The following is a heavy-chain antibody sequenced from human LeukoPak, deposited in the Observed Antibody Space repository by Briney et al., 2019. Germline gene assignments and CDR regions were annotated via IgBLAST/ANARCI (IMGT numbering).Heavy chain of an antibody. D-gene: IGHD1-26*01. CDR2: IRYDGSNK. CDR3: ARDSPRYSGSYFAPDAFDI. CDR1: GFTFSSYG. V-gene: IGHV3-30*02. Sequence: TGGSLRLSCAASGFTFSSYGMHWVRQAPGKGLEWVAFIRYDGSNKYYADSVKGRFTISRDNSKNTLYLQMNSLRAEDTAVYYCARDSPRYSGSYFAPDAFDIWGQGTMVTVSS. J-gene: IGHJ3*02.